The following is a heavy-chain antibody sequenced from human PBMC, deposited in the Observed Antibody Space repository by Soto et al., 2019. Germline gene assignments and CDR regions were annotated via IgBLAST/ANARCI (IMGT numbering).Heavy chain of an antibody. D-gene: IGHD3-16*01. CDR2: INAYNGNT. CDR1: GYSFTRYG. Sequence: QVHLVQSGAEVKNPGASVKVSCKASGYSFTRYGIGWARQAPGQGLEWMGWINAYNGNTNYAQNLQGRLTLTTDTPTTTAYMEVRSLRSNDTAIYDCAMVDVYVTPSPQDVWGQGTTVTVSS. J-gene: IGHJ6*02. CDR3: AMVDVYVTPSPQDV. V-gene: IGHV1-18*01.